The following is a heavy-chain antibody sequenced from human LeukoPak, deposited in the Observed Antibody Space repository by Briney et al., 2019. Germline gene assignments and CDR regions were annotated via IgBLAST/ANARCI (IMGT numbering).Heavy chain of an antibody. CDR2: IWYDGSNK. D-gene: IGHD3-10*01. J-gene: IGHJ4*02. CDR3: ARYGSGSYYKTFDY. CDR1: GFTFSSYG. V-gene: IGHV3-33*01. Sequence: GGSLRLSCAASGFTFSSYGMHWVRQAPGKGLEWVAVIWYDGSNKYYADSVKGRFTISRDNSKNTLYLQMNSLRAEDTAVYYCARYGSGSYYKTFDYWGQGTLVTVSS.